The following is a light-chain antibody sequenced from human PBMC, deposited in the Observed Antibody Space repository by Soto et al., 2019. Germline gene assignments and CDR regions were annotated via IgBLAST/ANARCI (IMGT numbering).Light chain of an antibody. Sequence: IQMTQTPSTLSASVGDRVTITCRASHNIAKWLAWYQQKPGRAPRLLIYDASTLQTGLPSRFSGSGSGTEFTLTISGLRPDDFATYYGQHHYTYWPFGQGTKVEIK. J-gene: IGKJ1*01. CDR3: QHHYTYWP. CDR1: HNIAKW. V-gene: IGKV1-5*01. CDR2: DAS.